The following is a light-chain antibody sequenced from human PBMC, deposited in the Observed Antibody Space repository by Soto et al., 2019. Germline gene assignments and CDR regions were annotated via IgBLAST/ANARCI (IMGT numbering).Light chain of an antibody. V-gene: IGKV3-20*01. CDR1: KTGSSTD. CDR2: GAS. CDR3: QQYYDLPYT. Sequence: LRPSPGTLSLSPWARAIPFSSARKTGSSTDLAWFQQKPGQPPRLLIYGASRRATGTPDRFSGSGSGTDFTLTISRLEPEDFAVYYCQQYYDLPYTFGQGTRLEIK. J-gene: IGKJ5*01.